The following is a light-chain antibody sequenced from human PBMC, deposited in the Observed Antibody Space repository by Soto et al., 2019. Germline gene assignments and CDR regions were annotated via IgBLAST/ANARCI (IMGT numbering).Light chain of an antibody. CDR1: QSIDNRY. V-gene: IGKV3-20*01. Sequence: EIVLPQSPGTLSSSPGERATLSCRASQSIDNRYLAWYQHKPGQAPRLLIYATSSRATGIPDRFGVSGSGTDFTLTINRLEPEDFAVYYCQQYFGSSWTFGQGTKVDIK. CDR3: QQYFGSSWT. CDR2: ATS. J-gene: IGKJ1*01.